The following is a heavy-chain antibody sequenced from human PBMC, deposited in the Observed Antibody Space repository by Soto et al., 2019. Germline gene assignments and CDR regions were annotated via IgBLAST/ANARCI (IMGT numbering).Heavy chain of an antibody. Sequence: GGSLRLSCAASGFTVSSNYMSWVRQAPGKGLEWVSVIYSGGSTNYTASVKGQFTIPRDNSKNTLYLQMNSLRAENTAVYYCARAPRGGVYFDYWSQGTLVTVS. D-gene: IGHD3-16*01. CDR2: IYSGGST. CDR3: ARAPRGGVYFDY. V-gene: IGHV3-53*01. CDR1: GFTVSSNY. J-gene: IGHJ4*02.